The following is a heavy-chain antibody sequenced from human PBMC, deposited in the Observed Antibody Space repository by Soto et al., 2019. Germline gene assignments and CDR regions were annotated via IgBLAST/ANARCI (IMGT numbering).Heavy chain of an antibody. CDR3: AKKRWEQLVHWLDY. Sequence: EVQLLESGGGLVQPGGSLRLSCAASGFTFSGYAMSWVRQAPGKGLEWVSAISGSGGSTYYADSVKGRFTISRDNSKNTLYLQMNSLRAEDTAVYYCAKKRWEQLVHWLDYWGQGTLVTVSS. J-gene: IGHJ4*02. V-gene: IGHV3-23*01. CDR1: GFTFSGYA. CDR2: ISGSGGST. D-gene: IGHD6-6*01.